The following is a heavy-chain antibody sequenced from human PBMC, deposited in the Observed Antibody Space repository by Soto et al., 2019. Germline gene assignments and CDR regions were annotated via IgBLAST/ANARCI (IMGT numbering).Heavy chain of an antibody. J-gene: IGHJ6*03. CDR2: ISWNGRSK. CDR1: GFTFDDYA. CDR3: EKDGVSLGYFYYIDV. Sequence: EVQLVESGGALVQPGRSLRLSCAASGFTFDDYAMHWVRQAPGKGLEWVSGISWNGRSKAYAASVEGRFTISRDSASNSLYLQMDSLRSEDTALYYCEKDGVSLGYFYYIDVWGKGTTVTVSS. D-gene: IGHD3-9*01. V-gene: IGHV3-9*01.